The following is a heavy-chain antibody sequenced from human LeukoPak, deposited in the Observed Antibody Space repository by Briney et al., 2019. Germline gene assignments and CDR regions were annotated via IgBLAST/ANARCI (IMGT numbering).Heavy chain of an antibody. Sequence: PGGSLRLSYAASGFTVSSNYMSWVRQAPGKGLEWVSVIYSGGSTYYADSVKGRFTTSRDNSKNTLYLQMNSLRAEDTAVYYCARDPVYGSGRRRYYYYGMDVWGQGTTVTVSS. D-gene: IGHD3-10*01. CDR3: ARDPVYGSGRRRYYYYGMDV. CDR1: GFTVSSNY. CDR2: IYSGGST. V-gene: IGHV3-53*01. J-gene: IGHJ6*02.